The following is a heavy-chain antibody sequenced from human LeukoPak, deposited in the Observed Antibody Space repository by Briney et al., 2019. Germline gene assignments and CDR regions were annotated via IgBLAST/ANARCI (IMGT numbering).Heavy chain of an antibody. V-gene: IGHV3-49*04. CDR1: GFTFGDYA. D-gene: IGHD3-22*01. CDR3: STDYYDSSGYYEVDY. Sequence: GGSLRLSCTASGFTFGDYAMSWVRQAPGKGLEWVGFIRSKAYGGITEYAASVKGRFTISRDDSKSIAYLQMNSLKTEDTAVYYCSTDYYDSSGYYEVDYWGQGTLVTVSS. CDR2: IRSKAYGGIT. J-gene: IGHJ4*02.